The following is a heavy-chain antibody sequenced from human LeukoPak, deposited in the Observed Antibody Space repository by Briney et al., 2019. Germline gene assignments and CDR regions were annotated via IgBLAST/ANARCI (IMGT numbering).Heavy chain of an antibody. D-gene: IGHD5-12*01. V-gene: IGHV4-34*01. CDR3: ARAINSSYDKDAFDI. J-gene: IGHJ3*02. CDR2: INYSEST. Sequence: PSETLSLTCAVYGVSFRDYYWSWIRQPPGKGLEWIGEINYSESTNYISSLKSRVTISLDTSKNHYSLKMTSVTAADTAVYYCARAINSSYDKDAFDIWGQGTMVTVSS. CDR1: GVSFRDYY.